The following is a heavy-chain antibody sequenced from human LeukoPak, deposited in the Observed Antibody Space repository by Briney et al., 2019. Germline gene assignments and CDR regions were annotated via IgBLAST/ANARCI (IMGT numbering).Heavy chain of an antibody. CDR1: GLTLSKYV. CDR3: ARASYCSNGACSLVEY. CDR2: MSGSGRST. D-gene: IGHD2-8*01. V-gene: IGHV3-23*01. J-gene: IGHJ4*02. Sequence: PGGSLRLSCAASGLTLSKYVMSWIRQSPGKGLEWVSGMSGSGRSTYYADSVKGRFTIYGENSKHTLYLQMTSLRAEDTAVYYCARASYCSNGACSLVEYWGQGTLVTVSS.